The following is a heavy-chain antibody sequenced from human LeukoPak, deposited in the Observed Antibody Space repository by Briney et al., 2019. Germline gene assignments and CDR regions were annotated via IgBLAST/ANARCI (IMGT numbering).Heavy chain of an antibody. J-gene: IGHJ4*02. CDR2: INHSGST. CDR3: ASQGGYGGNGVFHY. V-gene: IGHV4-34*01. Sequence: SETLSLTCAVYGGSFSGYYWSWTRQPPGKGLEWIGEINHSGSTNYNPSLKSRVTISVDTSKNQFSLKLSSVTAADTAVYYCASQGGYGGNGVFHYWGQGTLVTVSS. CDR1: GGSFSGYY. D-gene: IGHD4-23*01.